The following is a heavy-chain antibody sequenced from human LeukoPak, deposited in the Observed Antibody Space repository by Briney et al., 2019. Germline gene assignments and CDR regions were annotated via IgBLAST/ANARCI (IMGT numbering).Heavy chain of an antibody. Sequence: GGSLRLSCAASGFTFSSYGMSWVRQAPGKGLEWVSLISGSGSSTYYADSVKGRFTISRDNSKNTLYLQTNSLRSEDTAVYYCAKALYPRYSSGWYGDYWGQGTLVTVSS. J-gene: IGHJ4*02. CDR2: ISGSGSST. CDR1: GFTFSSYG. D-gene: IGHD6-19*01. V-gene: IGHV3-23*01. CDR3: AKALYPRYSSGWYGDY.